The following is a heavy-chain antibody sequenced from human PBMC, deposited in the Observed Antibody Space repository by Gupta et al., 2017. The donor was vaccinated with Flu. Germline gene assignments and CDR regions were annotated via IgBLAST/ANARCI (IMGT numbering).Heavy chain of an antibody. J-gene: IGHJ6*02. Sequence: QVQLQQSGPGLVKPSQTLSLTCAISGDSVSSNSAAWNWIRQSPSRGLEWLGRTYYRSKWYNDYAVSVKSRITINPDTSKNQFSLQLNSVTPEDTAVYYCARDHTGDFWSGYISDFRNYYYYGMDVWGQGTTVTVSS. CDR3: ARDHTGDFWSGYISDFRNYYYYGMDV. D-gene: IGHD3-3*01. V-gene: IGHV6-1*01. CDR2: TYYRSKWYN. CDR1: GDSVSSNSAA.